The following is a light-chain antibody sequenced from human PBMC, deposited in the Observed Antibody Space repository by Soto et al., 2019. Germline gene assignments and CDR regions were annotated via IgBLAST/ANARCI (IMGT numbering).Light chain of an antibody. J-gene: IGKJ5*01. V-gene: IGKV2-40*01. CDR2: TAS. CDR3: MEGTHWPIT. CDR1: QSLLDSDDGNTY. Sequence: DIAMTENPLSLPVTPGERASISCRSCQSLLDSDDGNTYLDWYLQKTGQSPQLLIYTASYRASGVPDRLSGSGSGTDFKLKISRVEAEDVGVYYCMEGTHWPITCGQGTRLEIK.